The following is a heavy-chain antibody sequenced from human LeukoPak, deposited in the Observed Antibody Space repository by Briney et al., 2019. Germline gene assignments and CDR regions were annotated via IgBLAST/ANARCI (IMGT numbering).Heavy chain of an antibody. CDR2: IYYSGST. CDR1: GGSFSGYY. Sequence: SETLSLTCAVYGGSFSGYYWSWIRQPPGKGLEWIAYIYYSGSTNYNPSLKSRVTISVDTSKNQFSLKMRSVTAADTAVYYCARDPYGMDVWGKGTTVTVSS. J-gene: IGHJ6*04. CDR3: ARDPYGMDV. V-gene: IGHV4-59*01.